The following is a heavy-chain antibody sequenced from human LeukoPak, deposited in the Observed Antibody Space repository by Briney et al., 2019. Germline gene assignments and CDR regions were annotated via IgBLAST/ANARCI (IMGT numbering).Heavy chain of an antibody. CDR3: ATSNYYNGMDV. V-gene: IGHV4-59*08. CDR1: GGSISNYY. CDR2: IYYSGST. Sequence: SETLSLTCTVSGGSISNYYWTWIRLPPGKGLEWIGHIYYSGSTNYNPSLKSRVTMSIDTPKRQFSLELTSVTAADTAVYYCATSNYYNGMDVWGQGTTVTVSS. J-gene: IGHJ6*02.